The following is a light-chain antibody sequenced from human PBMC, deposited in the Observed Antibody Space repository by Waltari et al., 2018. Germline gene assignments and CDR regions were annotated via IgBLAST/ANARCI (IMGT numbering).Light chain of an antibody. CDR3: SSCAGFSKGV. J-gene: IGLJ2*01. V-gene: IGLV2-23*02. CDR2: AVS. Sequence: WYQQHPGKGTKLMGCAVSKGPSGMSGRFSGSESADMASLTKSSLQPEDEAEYFCSSCAGFSKGVFGGGTKVTVL.